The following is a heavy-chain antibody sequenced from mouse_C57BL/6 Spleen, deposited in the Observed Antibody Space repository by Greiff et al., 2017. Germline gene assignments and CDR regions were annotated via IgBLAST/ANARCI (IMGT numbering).Heavy chain of an antibody. Sequence: QVHVKQPGAELVKPGASVKLSCKASGYTFTSYWMHWVKQRPGQGLEWIGMIHPNSGSTNYNEKFKSKATLTVDKSSSTAYMQLSSLTSEDSAVYYCARATTAYFDYWGQGTTLTVSS. CDR3: ARATTAYFDY. J-gene: IGHJ2*01. CDR2: IHPNSGST. V-gene: IGHV1-64*01. D-gene: IGHD1-2*01. CDR1: GYTFTSYW.